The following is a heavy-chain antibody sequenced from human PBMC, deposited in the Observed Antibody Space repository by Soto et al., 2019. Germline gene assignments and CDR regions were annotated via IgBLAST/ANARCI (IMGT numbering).Heavy chain of an antibody. CDR2: LYSDGRI. V-gene: IGHV3-53*02. J-gene: IGHJ4*02. CDR1: GFIVSSSY. Sequence: DVQLVETGGGLIQPGGSLRLSCAASGFIVSSSYMSWVRQAPGKGLEWVSVLYSDGRIYYADSVKGRFTISRDNSKNTLYLQMNSLSAEDTAVYYCARCSGWYGQCYFDCWGQGTLVTVSS. CDR3: ARCSGWYGQCYFDC. D-gene: IGHD6-13*01.